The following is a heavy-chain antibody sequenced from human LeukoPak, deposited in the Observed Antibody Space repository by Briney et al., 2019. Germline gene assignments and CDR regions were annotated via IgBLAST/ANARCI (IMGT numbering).Heavy chain of an antibody. D-gene: IGHD1-1*01. J-gene: IGHJ6*03. CDR1: GFTFSDYY. Sequence: GGSLRLSCAASGFTFSDYYMSWIRQAPGKGLEWVPYISGSGITIYYADSVKGRFTISRDNSKNTLYLQMNSLRAEDTAVYYCARGGRQLERRRPWYYYMDVWGKGTTVTVSS. V-gene: IGHV3-11*04. CDR2: ISGSGITI. CDR3: ARGGRQLERRRPWYYYMDV.